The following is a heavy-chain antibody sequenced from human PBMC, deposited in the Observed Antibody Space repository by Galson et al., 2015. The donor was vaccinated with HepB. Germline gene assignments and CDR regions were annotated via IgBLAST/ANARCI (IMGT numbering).Heavy chain of an antibody. J-gene: IGHJ4*02. Sequence: SLRLSCAASGFSFSNYAMHRVRQAPGKGLDYVSSISRDGVHTYYAASVKGRFTISRDNSKNTLYLQMGSLRAEDMAVYYCARGDYFDSSDYYQHCALDSWGQGTLVTVSS. CDR3: ARGDYFDSSDYYQHCALDS. CDR1: GFSFSNYA. D-gene: IGHD3-22*01. V-gene: IGHV3-64*02. CDR2: ISRDGVHT.